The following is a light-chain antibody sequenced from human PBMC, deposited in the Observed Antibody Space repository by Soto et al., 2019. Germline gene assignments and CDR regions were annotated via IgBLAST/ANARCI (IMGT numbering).Light chain of an antibody. Sequence: QSVLTQPPSVSGAPGQRVTISCTGSSSNIGAGYDVHWYQQLPGTAPKLLIYGNSNRPSGVPDRFSGSKSGTSASLAITGLLAEDEADYYCQSYASSLSGSVFGGGTQLTVL. V-gene: IGLV1-40*01. CDR3: QSYASSLSGSV. CDR1: SSNIGAGYD. CDR2: GNS. J-gene: IGLJ3*02.